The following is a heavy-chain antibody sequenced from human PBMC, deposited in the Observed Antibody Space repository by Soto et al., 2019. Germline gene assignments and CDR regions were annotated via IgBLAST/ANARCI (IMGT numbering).Heavy chain of an antibody. CDR2: ISGYNGNT. V-gene: IGHV1-18*01. D-gene: IGHD3-9*01. CDR1: GYSFSSYG. J-gene: IGHJ5*01. Sequence: QVHLVQSGTEVKKPGASVKVSCKTSGYSFSSYGVTWVRQAPGQGLEWVGWISGYNGNTNYAQKLQGRVTMTIDTSTSTTYMELRSLRFDDTAIYFCARDASGFYIDWFDSWGQGTLVTVSS. CDR3: ARDASGFYIDWFDS.